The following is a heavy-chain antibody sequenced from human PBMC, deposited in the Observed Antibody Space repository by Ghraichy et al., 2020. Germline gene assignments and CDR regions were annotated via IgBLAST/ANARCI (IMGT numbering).Heavy chain of an antibody. CDR1: GFTFSSYW. Sequence: GGSLRLSCEDSGFTFSSYWMSWVRQVPGKGLEWVANMNLDGSDKYYMDSVKGRFTISRDNARKSLYLEMNNLRAEDTAVYYCARETHAYYDYWGQGTLVIVSS. CDR3: ARETHAYYDY. V-gene: IGHV3-7*03. D-gene: IGHD3-22*01. CDR2: MNLDGSDK. J-gene: IGHJ4*02.